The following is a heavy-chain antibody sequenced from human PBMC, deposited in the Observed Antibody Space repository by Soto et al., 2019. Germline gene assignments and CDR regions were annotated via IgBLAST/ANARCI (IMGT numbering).Heavy chain of an antibody. D-gene: IGHD6-19*01. CDR2: ISYDGSNK. V-gene: IGHV3-30*18. Sequence: QVQLVESGGGVVQPGRSLRLSCAASGFTFSSYGMHWVRQAPGKGLEWVAVISYDGSNKYYADSVKGRFTISRDNSKNTLYLQMNSLRAEDTAVYYCANGRLAVAGTSPCDYWGQGTLVTVSS. J-gene: IGHJ4*02. CDR1: GFTFSSYG. CDR3: ANGRLAVAGTSPCDY.